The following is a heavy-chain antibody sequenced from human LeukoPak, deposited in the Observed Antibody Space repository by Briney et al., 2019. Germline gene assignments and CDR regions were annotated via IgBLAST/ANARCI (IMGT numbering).Heavy chain of an antibody. J-gene: IGHJ6*03. D-gene: IGHD6-13*01. Sequence: PSETLSLTCAVYGGSFSGYYWSWTRQPPGKGLEWIGEINHSGSTNYNPSLKSRVTISVDTSKNQFSLKLSSVTAADTAVYYCARGVQAAAGTWYYYYYMDVWGKGTTVTVSS. CDR1: GGSFSGYY. CDR2: INHSGST. V-gene: IGHV4-34*01. CDR3: ARGVQAAAGTWYYYYYMDV.